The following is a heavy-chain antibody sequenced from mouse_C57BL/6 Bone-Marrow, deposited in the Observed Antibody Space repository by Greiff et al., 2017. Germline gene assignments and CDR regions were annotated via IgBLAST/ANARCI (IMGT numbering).Heavy chain of an antibody. CDR1: GFTFSSYG. D-gene: IGHD2-4*01. CDR3: ARRVYYDYDGFAY. Sequence: DVKLQESGGDLVKPGGSLKLSCAASGFTFSSYGMSWVRQTPDKRLEWVATISSGGSYTYYPDSVKGRFTISRDNAKNTLYLQMSSLKSEDTAMYYCARRVYYDYDGFAYWGQGTRVTVSA. CDR2: ISSGGSYT. J-gene: IGHJ3*01. V-gene: IGHV5-6*02.